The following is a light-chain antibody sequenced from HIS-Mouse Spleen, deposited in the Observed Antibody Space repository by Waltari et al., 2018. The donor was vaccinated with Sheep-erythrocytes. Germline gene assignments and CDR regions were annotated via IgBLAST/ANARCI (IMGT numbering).Light chain of an antibody. CDR1: SSDVGGYNY. V-gene: IGLV2-11*01. CDR2: DVS. Sequence: QSALTQPRSVSGSPGQSVTISCTGTSSDVGGYNYVSCYQQHPGTAPKLMIYDVSKRPSGVPDRFSGSKSGNTASLTISGLQAEDEADYYCCSYAGSYTFWVFGGGTKLTVL. CDR3: CSYAGSYTFWV. J-gene: IGLJ3*02.